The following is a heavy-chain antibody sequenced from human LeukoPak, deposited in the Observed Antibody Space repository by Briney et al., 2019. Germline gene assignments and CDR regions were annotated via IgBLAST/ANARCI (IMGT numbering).Heavy chain of an antibody. J-gene: IGHJ3*02. Sequence: GGSLRLSCAAPGFTFSSYGMHWVRQAPGKGLEWVAVIWYDGSNKYYVDSVQGRFTISRDNSKSTLYLQMSSLRAEDTAVYYCARGDYYDSSGYYFPDAFDIWAQGTMVTVSS. CDR1: GFTFSSYG. CDR3: ARGDYYDSSGYYFPDAFDI. D-gene: IGHD3-22*01. V-gene: IGHV3-33*01. CDR2: IWYDGSNK.